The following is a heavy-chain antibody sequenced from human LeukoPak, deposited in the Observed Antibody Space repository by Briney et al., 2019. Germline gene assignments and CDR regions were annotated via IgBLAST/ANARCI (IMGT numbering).Heavy chain of an antibody. CDR1: LYTFTNYD. Sequence: ASVNVSRQSSLYTFTNYDINWLRQATGQGLEWMGWMNPNSGNTGYAQKFQGRVTMTRNTSISTAYMELSSLRSEDTAVYYCARAFSPLNFDWLLPDAFDIWGQGTMVTVSS. D-gene: IGHD3-9*01. CDR3: ARAFSPLNFDWLLPDAFDI. CDR2: MNPNSGNT. J-gene: IGHJ3*02. V-gene: IGHV1-8*01.